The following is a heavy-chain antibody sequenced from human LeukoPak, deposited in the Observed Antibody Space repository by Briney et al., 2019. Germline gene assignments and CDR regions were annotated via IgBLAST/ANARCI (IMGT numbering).Heavy chain of an antibody. J-gene: IGHJ4*02. CDR3: ARTADTWGGDYFDY. CDR1: GGSISSYY. V-gene: IGHV4-4*08. CDR2: IYASGST. D-gene: IGHD7-27*01. Sequence: PSETLSLTCTVSGGSISSYYWSWIRQPPGKGLEWIGRIYASGSTNYNPSLKSRVTISVDTSKNQFFLKLTSVTAADTAVYYCARTADTWGGDYFDYWGQGTLVAVSS.